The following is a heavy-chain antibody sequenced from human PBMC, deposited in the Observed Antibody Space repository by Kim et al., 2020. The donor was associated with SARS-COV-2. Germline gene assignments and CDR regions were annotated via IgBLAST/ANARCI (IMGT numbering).Heavy chain of an antibody. CDR3: ARDGDLYSSGKDAFDI. Sequence: GGSLRLSCAASGFTFSSYWMTWVRQAPGKGLEWVANIKHDGNQKYYVDSVKGRFTISRDNAKSSLYLQMNSLRAEDTAVYYCARDGDLYSSGKDAFDIWGQGTMVTVSS. CDR2: IKHDGNQK. D-gene: IGHD6-19*01. CDR1: GFTFSSYW. V-gene: IGHV3-7*01. J-gene: IGHJ3*02.